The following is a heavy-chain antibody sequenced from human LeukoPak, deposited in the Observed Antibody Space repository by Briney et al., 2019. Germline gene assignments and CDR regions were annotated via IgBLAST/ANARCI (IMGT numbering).Heavy chain of an antibody. V-gene: IGHV1-18*01. D-gene: IGHD6-6*01. CDR1: GYNFNNFG. CDR3: ARSMGYFYYYAMDV. Sequence: ASVEVSCKASGYNFNNFGFNWVRQAPGQGLEWVGWISGYNGNTKYAQKLQGRVTVTTDTSASTAYLDLRGLKSDDTAVYYCARSMGYFYYYAMDVWGQGTTVTVSS. CDR2: ISGYNGNT. J-gene: IGHJ6*02.